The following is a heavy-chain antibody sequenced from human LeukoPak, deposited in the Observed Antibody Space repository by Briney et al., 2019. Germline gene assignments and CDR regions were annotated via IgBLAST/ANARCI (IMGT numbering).Heavy chain of an antibody. CDR3: ARAPEQWLVYYFDY. CDR1: VYTFTGYY. Sequence: GASVKLSCRASVYTFTGYYMHCVRHAPGQGLELMVWINPNSGGTNYAQKFQGRVTMTRDTSISTAYMELSRLRSDDTAVYYCARAPEQWLVYYFDYWGQGTLVTVSS. V-gene: IGHV1-2*02. D-gene: IGHD6-19*01. J-gene: IGHJ4*02. CDR2: INPNSGGT.